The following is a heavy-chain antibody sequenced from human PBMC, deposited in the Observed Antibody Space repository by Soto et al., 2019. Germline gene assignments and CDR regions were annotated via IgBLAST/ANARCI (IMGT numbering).Heavy chain of an antibody. V-gene: IGHV3-9*01. J-gene: IGHJ6*01. D-gene: IGHD3-10*01. Sequence: LRLSCAASGFTFDDYAMHWVRQAPGKGLEWVSGINWNSGSIGYADSVKGRFTISRDNAKTSLYLQMNSLRAEDTALYYCAKDRGSGSYAANYYYYGMDV. CDR2: INWNSGSI. CDR3: AKDRGSGSYAANYYYYGMDV. CDR1: GFTFDDYA.